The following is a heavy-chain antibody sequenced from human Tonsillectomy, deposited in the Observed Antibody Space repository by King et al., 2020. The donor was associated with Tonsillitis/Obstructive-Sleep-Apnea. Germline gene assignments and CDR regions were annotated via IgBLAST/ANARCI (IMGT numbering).Heavy chain of an antibody. CDR3: AKEVVPAAMAWFDP. CDR2: ISGSGGST. CDR1: GFTFRSYA. V-gene: IGHV3-23*04. D-gene: IGHD2-2*01. J-gene: IGHJ5*02. Sequence: VQLVESGGGLVQPGGSRRLSCAASGFTFRSYAMSWVRQAPGKGLEWVSGISGSGGSTYYADSVKGRFIISRDNSKNTLYLQMNSLGAEDTAVYYCAKEVVPAAMAWFDPWGQGTLVTVSS.